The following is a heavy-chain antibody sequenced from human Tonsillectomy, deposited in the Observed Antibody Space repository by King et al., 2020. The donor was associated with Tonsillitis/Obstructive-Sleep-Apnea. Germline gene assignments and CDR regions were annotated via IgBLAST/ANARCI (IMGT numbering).Heavy chain of an antibody. CDR3: ARLVDCSGGSCYSGWFDP. V-gene: IGHV4-4*02. Sequence: VQLQESGPGLVKPSGTLSLTCAVSGGSISSSNWWSWVRQPPGKGLEWIGEIYYSGSTNYNPSLKSRVTISVDKSKNQFSLKLSSVTAADTAVYYCARLVDCSGGSCYSGWFDPWGQGTLVTVSS. D-gene: IGHD2-15*01. CDR2: IYYSGST. J-gene: IGHJ5*02. CDR1: GGSISSSNW.